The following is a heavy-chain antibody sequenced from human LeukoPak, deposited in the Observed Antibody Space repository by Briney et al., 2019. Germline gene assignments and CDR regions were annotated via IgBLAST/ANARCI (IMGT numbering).Heavy chain of an antibody. V-gene: IGHV3-64*01. Sequence: GGSLRLSCAASGFTFSSYAMHWVRQAPGKGLEYVSAISSNGGSTYYANSVKGRFTISRDNSKNTLYLQMGSLRAEDMAVYYCARDGHYDSSGTKGHAFDIWGQGTMVTVSS. D-gene: IGHD3-22*01. CDR1: GFTFSSYA. CDR2: ISSNGGST. CDR3: ARDGHYDSSGTKGHAFDI. J-gene: IGHJ3*02.